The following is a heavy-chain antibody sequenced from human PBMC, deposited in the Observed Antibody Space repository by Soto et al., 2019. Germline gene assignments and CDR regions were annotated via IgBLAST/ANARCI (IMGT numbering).Heavy chain of an antibody. Sequence: QVQLVQSGAEVKKPGAAVKVSCKASGYTFIRNAIHWVRQAPGRSLEWMGWINAGNGNTKYSPKFQGRVTITRDTSASTAYMELSSLRSEDTAIYYCASRELGVAVAGLNYWGQGTLVTVSS. CDR1: GYTFIRNA. CDR3: ASRELGVAVAGLNY. V-gene: IGHV1-3*01. J-gene: IGHJ4*02. CDR2: INAGNGNT. D-gene: IGHD6-19*01.